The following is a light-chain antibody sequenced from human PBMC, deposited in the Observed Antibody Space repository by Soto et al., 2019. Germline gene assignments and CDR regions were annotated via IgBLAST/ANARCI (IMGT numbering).Light chain of an antibody. CDR1: SSDVGAYNS. CDR2: DVS. CDR3: SSYTSSSTLVV. Sequence: QSVLTQPASVSGSPGQSITISCTGTSSDVGAYNSVSWYQQHPGKAPKLMIYDVSNRPSGVSNRFSGSKSGNTASLTISGLQADDEADYYCSSYTSSSTLVVFGGGTKVTVL. V-gene: IGLV2-14*01. J-gene: IGLJ2*01.